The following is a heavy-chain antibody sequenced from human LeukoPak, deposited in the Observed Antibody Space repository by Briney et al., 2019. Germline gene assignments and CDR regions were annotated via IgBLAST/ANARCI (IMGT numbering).Heavy chain of an antibody. V-gene: IGHV4-39*01. J-gene: IGHJ4*02. CDR3: ARTGRKNDFWSGYYKTPQYYFDY. CDR1: GGSISSSSYY. D-gene: IGHD3-3*01. Sequence: SETLSLTCTVSGGSISSSSYYWGWIRQPPGKELEWIGSIYYSGSTYYNPSLKSRVTISVDTSKNQFSLKLSSVTAADTAVYYCARTGRKNDFWSGYYKTPQYYFDYWGQGTLVTVSS. CDR2: IYYSGST.